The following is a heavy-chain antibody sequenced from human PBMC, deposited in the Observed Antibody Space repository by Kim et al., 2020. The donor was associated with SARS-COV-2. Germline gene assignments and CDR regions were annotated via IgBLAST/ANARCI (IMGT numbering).Heavy chain of an antibody. J-gene: IGHJ6*03. Sequence: GGSLRLSCAASGFTFSSYSMNWVRQAPGKGLEWVSSISSSSSYIYYADSVKGRFTISRDNAKNSLYLQMNSLRAEDTAVYYCARMNRDWNLLYYYMDVWGKGTTVTVSS. CDR3: ARMNRDWNLLYYYMDV. D-gene: IGHD1-7*01. V-gene: IGHV3-21*01. CDR1: GFTFSSYS. CDR2: ISSSSSYI.